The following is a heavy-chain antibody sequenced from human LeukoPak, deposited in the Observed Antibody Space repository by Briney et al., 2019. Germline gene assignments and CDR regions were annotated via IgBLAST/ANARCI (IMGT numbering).Heavy chain of an antibody. CDR3: ARDRWEAAAGQPNWFDP. V-gene: IGHV4-59*01. D-gene: IGHD6-13*01. CDR1: GGSISSYY. J-gene: IGHJ5*02. Sequence: SVTLSLTRTVSGGSISSYYWSWIRQPPGKGLEWIGYIYYSGSTNYNPSLKSRVTISVDTSKNQFSLKLSSVTAADTAVYYCARDRWEAAAGQPNWFDPWGQGTLVTVSS. CDR2: IYYSGST.